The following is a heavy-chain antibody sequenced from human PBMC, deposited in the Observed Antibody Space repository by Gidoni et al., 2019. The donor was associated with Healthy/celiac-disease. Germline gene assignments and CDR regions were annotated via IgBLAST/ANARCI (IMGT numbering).Heavy chain of an antibody. Sequence: QVQLVQSGAEVQKPGASVKVSCKASGYTFPTYAMHWLRQAPGQRLEWMGWINAGNGNTKYSQKFQGRVTITRDTSASTAYMELSSLRSEDTAVYYCARGGFRDGYIDWYFDLWGRGTLVTVSS. D-gene: IGHD5-12*01. V-gene: IGHV1-3*01. CDR3: ARGGFRDGYIDWYFDL. CDR1: GYTFPTYA. J-gene: IGHJ2*01. CDR2: INAGNGNT.